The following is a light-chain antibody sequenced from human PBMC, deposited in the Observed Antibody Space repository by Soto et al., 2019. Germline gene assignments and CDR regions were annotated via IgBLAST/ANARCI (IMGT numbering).Light chain of an antibody. J-gene: IGLJ1*01. V-gene: IGLV1-47*01. CDR2: RND. Sequence: QPVLTQPPSASGTPGQRVSISCSGSISNIGSNYVYWYQQLPGTAPKVLSNRNDQRPSGVPDRFSGSKSGTSASLAISGLRSEDEADYSCAAWDDSLRSYVFGTGTKLTVL. CDR3: AAWDDSLRSYV. CDR1: ISNIGSNY.